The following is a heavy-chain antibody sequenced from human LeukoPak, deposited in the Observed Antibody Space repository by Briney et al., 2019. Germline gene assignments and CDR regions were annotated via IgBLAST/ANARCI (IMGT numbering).Heavy chain of an antibody. J-gene: IGHJ4*02. CDR1: GFTFGDYA. CDR2: ISRSGAST. CDR3: AKGRGYDFWSGYSD. V-gene: IGHV3-23*01. Sequence: GGSLRLSCTASGFTFGDYAMSWVRQAPGKGLDWDSIISRSGASTYYADSVKGRFTISRDNSKNTLYLQMNSLRAEDTAVYYCAKGRGYDFWSGYSDWGQGTLVTVSS. D-gene: IGHD3-3*01.